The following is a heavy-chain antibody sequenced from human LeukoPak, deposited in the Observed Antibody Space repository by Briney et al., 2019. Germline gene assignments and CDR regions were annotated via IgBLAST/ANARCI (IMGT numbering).Heavy chain of an antibody. CDR2: ISGSGGST. Sequence: GGSLRLSCAASGFTFSSYAMRWVRQAPGKGLEWVSAISGSGGSTYYADSVKGRFTISRDNSKNTLYLQMNSLRAEDTAVYYCAKGVVRSDGSGFDYWGQGTLVTVSS. J-gene: IGHJ4*02. V-gene: IGHV3-23*01. D-gene: IGHD3-10*01. CDR3: AKGVVRSDGSGFDY. CDR1: GFTFSSYA.